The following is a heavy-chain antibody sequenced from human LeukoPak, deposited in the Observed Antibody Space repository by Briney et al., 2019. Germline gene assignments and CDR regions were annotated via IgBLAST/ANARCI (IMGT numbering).Heavy chain of an antibody. V-gene: IGHV3-21*01. Sequence: GGSLRLSCAASGFTFSSYSMNWVRQAPGKGLEWVSSISSSSSYIYYADSVKGRFTISRDNAKNSLYLQMNSLRAEDTAVYYCARDMHSSSWYVGYWGQGTLVTVSS. CDR2: ISSSSSYI. CDR1: GFTFSSYS. CDR3: ARDMHSSSWYVGY. J-gene: IGHJ4*02. D-gene: IGHD6-13*01.